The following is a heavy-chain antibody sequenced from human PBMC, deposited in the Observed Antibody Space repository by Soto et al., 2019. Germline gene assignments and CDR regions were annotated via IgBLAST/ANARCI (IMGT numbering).Heavy chain of an antibody. V-gene: IGHV1-69*13. J-gene: IGHJ6*02. Sequence: SVKGSCKASGGTFSSYAISWVRQAPGQGLEWMGGIIPIFGTANYAQKFQGRVTVTADESTSTAYMELSSLRSEDTAVYYCASGSSGGAGWYGTKRYYYSYCMDVWGPGTSVTLS. CDR2: IIPIFGTA. D-gene: IGHD6-19*01. CDR3: ASGSSGGAGWYGTKRYYYSYCMDV. CDR1: GGTFSSYA.